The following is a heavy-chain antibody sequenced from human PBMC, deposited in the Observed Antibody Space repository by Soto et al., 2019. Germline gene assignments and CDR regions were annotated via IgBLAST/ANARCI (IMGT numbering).Heavy chain of an antibody. CDR3: ARGGDYYSGMDV. Sequence: QVQLVESGGGVVQPGRSLRLSCAASGFTFSSYGMHWVRQAPGKGLEWVAVIWYDGSNKYYADSVKGRFTISRDNSKNTLYLQMNSLRAEDTAVYYCARGGDYYSGMDVWGQGTTVTVSS. CDR2: IWYDGSNK. CDR1: GFTFSSYG. V-gene: IGHV3-33*01. J-gene: IGHJ6*02.